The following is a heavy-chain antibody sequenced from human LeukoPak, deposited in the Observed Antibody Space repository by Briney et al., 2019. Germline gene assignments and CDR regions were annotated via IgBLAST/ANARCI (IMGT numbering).Heavy chain of an antibody. V-gene: IGHV3-7*01. Sequence: GGSLRLSCAASGFTFSMNWMTWVRQAPGKGLEWVANIKEDGSEKYYVDSVKGRFTISRDNAKNSLYLQMNSLRAEDTAVYYCTRKGSQWDFLVDYWGQGTRVAVSP. D-gene: IGHD2/OR15-2a*01. J-gene: IGHJ4*02. CDR1: GFTFSMNW. CDR2: IKEDGSEK. CDR3: TRKGSQWDFLVDY.